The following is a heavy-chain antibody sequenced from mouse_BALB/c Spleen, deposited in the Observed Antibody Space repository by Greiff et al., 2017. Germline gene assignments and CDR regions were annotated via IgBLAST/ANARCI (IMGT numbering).Heavy chain of an antibody. CDR3: ARDLGDDGGYYAMDY. D-gene: IGHD2-2*01. V-gene: IGHV2-6-7*01. J-gene: IGHJ4*01. CDR1: GFSLTGYG. Sequence: VQLVESGPGLVAPSQSLSITCTVSGFSLTGYGVNWVRQPPGKGLEWLGMIWGDGSTDYNSALKSRLSISKDNSKSQVFLKMNSLQTDDTARYYCARDLGDDGGYYAMDYWGQGTSVTVSS. CDR2: IWGDGST.